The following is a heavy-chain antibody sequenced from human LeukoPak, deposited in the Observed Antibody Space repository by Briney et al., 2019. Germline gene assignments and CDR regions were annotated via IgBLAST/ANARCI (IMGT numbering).Heavy chain of an antibody. D-gene: IGHD3-9*01. CDR1: GGTFSSYA. CDR2: IIPIFGTA. J-gene: IGHJ3*02. V-gene: IGHV1-69*01. Sequence: ASVKVSCKASGGTFSSYAISWVRQAPGQGLEWMGGIIPIFGTANYAQKFQGRVTITADESTSTAYMELSSLRSEDTAVYYCARGFGDGYDILTGYSDYPGAFDIWGQGTMVTVSS. CDR3: ARGFGDGYDILTGYSDYPGAFDI.